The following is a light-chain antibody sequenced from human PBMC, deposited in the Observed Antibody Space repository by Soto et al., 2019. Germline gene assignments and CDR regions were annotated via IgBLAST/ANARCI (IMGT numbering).Light chain of an antibody. CDR3: QQYNGWPIT. Sequence: DIVMTQSPDSLAVSLGARATITCKSSHSLFYTSNNKNYLAWYQQKPGQSPKLLFYWASTRESGVPDRISASGSGTEFTLTISSLQSEDFAVYYCQQYNGWPITFGQGTRLEIK. CDR1: HSLFYTSNNKNY. CDR2: WAS. V-gene: IGKV4-1*01. J-gene: IGKJ5*01.